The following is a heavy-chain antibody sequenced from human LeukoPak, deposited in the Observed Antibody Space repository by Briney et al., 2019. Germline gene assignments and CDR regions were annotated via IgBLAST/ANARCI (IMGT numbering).Heavy chain of an antibody. CDR1: GFTFSSYE. J-gene: IGHJ5*02. D-gene: IGHD2-2*01. Sequence: GGSLRLSCAASGFTFSSYEMNWVRQAPGKGLEWVSYISSSGSTIYYADSVKGRFTISRDNAKNSLYLQMNSLRAKDTAVYYCARGPRGYQLPSKHRYNWFDPWGQGTLVTVSS. V-gene: IGHV3-48*03. CDR2: ISSSGSTI. CDR3: ARGPRGYQLPSKHRYNWFDP.